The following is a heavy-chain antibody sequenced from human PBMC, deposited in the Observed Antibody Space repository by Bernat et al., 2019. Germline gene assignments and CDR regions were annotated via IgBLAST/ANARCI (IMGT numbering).Heavy chain of an antibody. Sequence: QLQLQQWGAGLLKPSETLSLTCAVYGGSFSGYYCSWIRQPPGKGLEWIGEINYSGSTNYNPSLKSRVTISVDTSKNQFSLKLSSVTAAATAVYYCGRADYGDYGGHFDYWGQGTLVTVSS. CDR1: GGSFSGYY. CDR3: GRADYGDYGGHFDY. J-gene: IGHJ4*02. CDR2: INYSGST. D-gene: IGHD4-17*01. V-gene: IGHV4-34*01.